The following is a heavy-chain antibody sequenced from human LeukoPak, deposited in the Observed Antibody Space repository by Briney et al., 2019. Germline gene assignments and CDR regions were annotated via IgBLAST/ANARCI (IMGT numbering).Heavy chain of an antibody. Sequence: PSETLSLTCAVYGGSISSYYWSWIRQPPGKGLEWIGYIYYSGSTNYNPSLKSRVTISVDTSKNQFSLKLSSVTAADTAVYYCARASSWYPYAFDIWGQGTMVTVSS. CDR1: GGSISSYY. CDR3: ARASSWYPYAFDI. V-gene: IGHV4-59*01. CDR2: IYYSGST. J-gene: IGHJ3*02. D-gene: IGHD6-13*01.